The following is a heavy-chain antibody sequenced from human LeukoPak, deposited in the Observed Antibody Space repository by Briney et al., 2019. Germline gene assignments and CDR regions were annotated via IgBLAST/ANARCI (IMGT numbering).Heavy chain of an antibody. V-gene: IGHV3-23*01. Sequence: GGSLRLSCAASGFTFSSYAMSWVRQAPGKGLEWVSAISGSGGSTYYADSVKGRFTISRDNSKNTLYLQMNSLRAEDAAGYYCARERVATSGMDVWGQGTTVTVSS. CDR3: ARERVATSGMDV. CDR2: ISGSGGST. CDR1: GFTFSSYA. J-gene: IGHJ6*02. D-gene: IGHD5-12*01.